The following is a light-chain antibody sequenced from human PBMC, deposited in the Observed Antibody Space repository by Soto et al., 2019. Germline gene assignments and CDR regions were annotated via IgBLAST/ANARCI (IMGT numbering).Light chain of an antibody. CDR3: MQSIQLPIT. J-gene: IGKJ4*01. CDR2: EVS. CDR1: QSLLYSDGRTY. V-gene: IGKV2D-29*01. Sequence: DVVPTQTPRSLSVTPGQPASISCKSSQSLLYSDGRTYVYWYLQKPGQPPQLLIHEVSNRFSGVPARFGGSGSGTDFTLNISRVEAEDVGVYYCMQSIQLPITFGGGTNVDIK.